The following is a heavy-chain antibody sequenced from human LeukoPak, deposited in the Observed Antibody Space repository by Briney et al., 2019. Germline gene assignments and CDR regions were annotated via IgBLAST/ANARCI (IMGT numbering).Heavy chain of an antibody. J-gene: IGHJ4*02. V-gene: IGHV1-18*01. Sequence: ASLKLSCTTSGFTFTSYGISWVRQAPGQGLEWMGWISAYNGYAKYAQNVQGRVTMATDSTTSTAHMDLTSLRSDDTAVYYSARNDSSAYYYCGQGTLGTVSS. D-gene: IGHD3-22*01. CDR2: ISAYNGYA. CDR1: GFTFTSYG. CDR3: ARNDSSAYYY.